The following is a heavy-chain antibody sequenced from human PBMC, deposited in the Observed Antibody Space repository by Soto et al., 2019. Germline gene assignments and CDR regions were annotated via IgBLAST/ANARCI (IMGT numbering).Heavy chain of an antibody. V-gene: IGHV1-46*01. CDR3: ARGPPSYYDFWSGYPDFDY. J-gene: IGHJ4*02. CDR2: INPSGGST. CDR1: GYTFTSYY. D-gene: IGHD3-3*01. Sequence: ASVKVSCKASGYTFTSYYMHWVRQAPGQGLEWMGIINPSGGSTSYARKFQGRVTMTRDTSTSTVYMELSSLRSEDTAVYYCARGPPSYYDFWSGYPDFDYWGQGTLVTVSS.